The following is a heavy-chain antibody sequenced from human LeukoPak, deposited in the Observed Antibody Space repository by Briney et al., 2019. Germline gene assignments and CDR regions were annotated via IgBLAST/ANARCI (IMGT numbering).Heavy chain of an antibody. CDR1: GYTLTELS. Sequence: GASVKVSCKVSGYTLTELSMHWVRRAPGKGREWMGGFDPEDGETIYAQKFQGRVTMTEDTSTDTAYMELSSLRSEDTAVYYCARETYYYDSSGSFDYWGQGTLVTVSS. CDR3: ARETYYYDSSGSFDY. V-gene: IGHV1-24*01. CDR2: FDPEDGET. J-gene: IGHJ4*02. D-gene: IGHD3-22*01.